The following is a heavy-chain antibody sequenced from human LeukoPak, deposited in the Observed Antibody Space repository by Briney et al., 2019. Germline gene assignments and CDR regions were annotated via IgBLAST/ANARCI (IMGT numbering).Heavy chain of an antibody. CDR2: IWHDGSVE. D-gene: IGHD3-16*01. J-gene: IGHJ6*03. V-gene: IGHV3-30*02. CDR1: GFMFSSLG. CDR3: AKEGDQFRGYLDA. Sequence: PGGSLRLSCTASGFMFSSLGMQWVTQAPGEGLEWVAMIWHDGSVEEYADSGKGRFTISRDNSQNTLYLQMNSLRDDDTAVYYCAKEGDQFRGYLDAWGKGTTVTVSS.